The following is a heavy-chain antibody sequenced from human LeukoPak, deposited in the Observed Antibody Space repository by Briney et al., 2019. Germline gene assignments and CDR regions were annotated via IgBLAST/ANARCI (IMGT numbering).Heavy chain of an antibody. CDR3: ARDDGEVWKNWYFDL. J-gene: IGHJ2*01. CDR1: GGSISSRNW. D-gene: IGHD3-10*01. CDR2: IHHSGST. V-gene: IGHV4-4*02. Sequence: SGTLSLTCAVSGGSISSRNWWSWVRQPPGKGLEWIGEIHHSGSTNYNPSLKSRVTISVDKSKNQFSLKLSSVTAADTAVYYCARDDGEVWKNWYFDLWGRGTLVTVSS.